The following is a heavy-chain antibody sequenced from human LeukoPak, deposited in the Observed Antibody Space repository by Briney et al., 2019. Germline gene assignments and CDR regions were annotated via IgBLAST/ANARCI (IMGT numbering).Heavy chain of an antibody. J-gene: IGHJ4*02. D-gene: IGHD6-13*01. CDR3: ARFSSIAAAEHGVDY. Sequence: PSETLSLTCTVSGGSISSYYWSWIRQPPGKGLEWIGYIYYSGSTNYNPSLKSRVTISVDTSKNQFSLKLSSVTAADTAVYYCARFSSIAAAEHGVDYWGQGTLVTVSS. CDR1: GGSISSYY. V-gene: IGHV4-59*01. CDR2: IYYSGST.